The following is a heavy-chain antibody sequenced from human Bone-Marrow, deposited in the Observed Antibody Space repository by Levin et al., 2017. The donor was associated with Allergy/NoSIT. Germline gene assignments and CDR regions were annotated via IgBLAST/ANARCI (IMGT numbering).Heavy chain of an antibody. D-gene: IGHD3-22*01. J-gene: IGHJ4*02. CDR1: GDSVNTYY. CDR3: ATSKVDYYERRAISDYYYDS. Sequence: SETLSLTCSVSGDSVNTYYWGWIRQPPGEGLEWIGYIHYTTGTTNYNPSLKSRVTISADTSKHQFSLKLNSVTAADTPVYSCATSKVDYYERRAISDYYYDSWGQGILVTVSS. CDR2: IHYTTGTT. V-gene: IGHV4-59*02.